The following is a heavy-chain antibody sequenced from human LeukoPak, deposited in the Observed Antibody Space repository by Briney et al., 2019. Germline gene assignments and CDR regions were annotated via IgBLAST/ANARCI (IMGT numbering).Heavy chain of an antibody. CDR1: GYTFTSYG. CDR3: ASNTYYYDSSGYYFG. V-gene: IGHV1-18*01. D-gene: IGHD3-22*01. Sequence: ASVKVSCKASGYTFTSYGISWVRQAPGQGLEWMGWISAYNGNTNYAQKLQGRVTMTTDTSTSTAYMELRSLRSDDTAVYYCASNTYYYDSSGYYFGWGQGTLVTVSS. CDR2: ISAYNGNT. J-gene: IGHJ4*02.